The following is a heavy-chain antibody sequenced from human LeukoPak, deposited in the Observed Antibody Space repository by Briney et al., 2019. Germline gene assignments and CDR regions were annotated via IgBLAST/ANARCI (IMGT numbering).Heavy chain of an antibody. D-gene: IGHD2/OR15-2a*01. CDR3: ARGGIDIVSVPVSNWCDP. CDR1: GYTFINYG. CDR2: SSPYNGKT. J-gene: IGHJ5*02. V-gene: IGHV1-18*01. Sequence: ASVKVSCKASGYTFINYGITWVRQAPGQGLEWMGWSSPYNGKTNYAQKLQGRVTMTTDTSTNTAYMELRSLRSDDTAVYYCARGGIDIVSVPVSNWCDPWGQGTLVTVSS.